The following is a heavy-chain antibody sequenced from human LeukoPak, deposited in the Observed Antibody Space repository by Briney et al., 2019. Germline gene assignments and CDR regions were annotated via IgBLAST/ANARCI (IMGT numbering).Heavy chain of an antibody. Sequence: GGSLRLSCAASGFTFSSYGMHWVRQAPGKGLEWVAVISYDGSNKYYADSVKGRFTISRDNSKNTLYLQMNSLRAEDTAVYYCANAEGQWLVVPTNDAFDIWGQGTMVTVSS. V-gene: IGHV3-30*18. CDR3: ANAEGQWLVVPTNDAFDI. CDR2: ISYDGSNK. CDR1: GFTFSSYG. J-gene: IGHJ3*02. D-gene: IGHD6-19*01.